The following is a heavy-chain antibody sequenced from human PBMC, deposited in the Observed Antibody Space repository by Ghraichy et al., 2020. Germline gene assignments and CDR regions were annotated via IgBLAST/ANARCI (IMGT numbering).Heavy chain of an antibody. CDR3: ARDFSLWFGGPNWFDP. CDR1: GGSISSSSYY. Sequence: SETLSLTCTVSGGSISSSSYYWGWIRQPPGKGLEWIGSIYYSGSTYYNPSLKSRVTISVDTSKNQFSLKLSSVTAADTAVYYCARDFSLWFGGPNWFDPWGQGTLVTVSS. D-gene: IGHD3-10*01. V-gene: IGHV4-39*07. J-gene: IGHJ5*02. CDR2: IYYSGST.